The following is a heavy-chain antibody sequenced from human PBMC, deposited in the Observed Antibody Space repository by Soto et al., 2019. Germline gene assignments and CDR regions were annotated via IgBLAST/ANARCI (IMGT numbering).Heavy chain of an antibody. V-gene: IGHV1-46*01. J-gene: IGHJ4*02. Sequence: ASVKVSCKASGYTFTSYYMHWVRQAPGQGLEWMGIINPSGGSTSYAQKFQGRVTMTRDTSTSTVYMELSSLRSEDTAVYYCARDFDWIAAAGTSYYFDYWGQGTLVTVSS. CDR3: ARDFDWIAAAGTSYYFDY. CDR1: GYTFTSYY. CDR2: INPSGGST. D-gene: IGHD6-13*01.